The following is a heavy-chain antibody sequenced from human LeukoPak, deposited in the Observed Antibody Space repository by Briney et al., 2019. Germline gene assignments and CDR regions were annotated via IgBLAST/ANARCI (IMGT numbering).Heavy chain of an antibody. CDR2: IKNKADGGAT. J-gene: IGHJ4*02. V-gene: IGHV3-15*01. D-gene: IGHD2-2*02. CDR1: GFTFTNAW. Sequence: GGSLRLSCAASGFTFTNAWMSWVRQAPGKGLEWVGRIKNKADGGATDYAALVKGRFTISRDDSKNTLYLQMNSLKTEDTAVYYCTSGGDCSRTSCYTDWGQGTLVTVSS. CDR3: TSGGDCSRTSCYTD.